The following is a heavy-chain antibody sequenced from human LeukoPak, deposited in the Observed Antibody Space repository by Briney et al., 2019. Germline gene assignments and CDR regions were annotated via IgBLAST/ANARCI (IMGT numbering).Heavy chain of an antibody. Sequence: GASVKVSCKASGYTFTDRYIHWVRQAPGQGLEWMGWIYPNGGGTTYAQKFQGRVTMTRDTSITTAYLEVSRLTYDDTAVYYCARDLQSTEWLGGDYWGQGTLVTVSS. CDR2: IYPNGGGT. D-gene: IGHD6-19*01. V-gene: IGHV1-2*02. J-gene: IGHJ4*02. CDR3: ARDLQSTEWLGGDY. CDR1: GYTFTDRY.